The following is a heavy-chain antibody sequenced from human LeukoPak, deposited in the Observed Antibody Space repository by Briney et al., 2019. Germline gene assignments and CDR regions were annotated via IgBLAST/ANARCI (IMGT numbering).Heavy chain of an antibody. V-gene: IGHV4-34*01. CDR1: GGSFSGYY. CDR3: ARGWYYYGSGSYYYRRAFDY. CDR2: INHSGST. Sequence: PSETLSLTCAVYGGSFSGYYWSWIRQPPGKGLEWIGEINHSGSTNYNPSLKSRVTISVDTSKNQFSLKLSSVTAADTAVYYCARGWYYYGSGSYYYRRAFDYWGQGTLVTVSS. D-gene: IGHD3-10*01. J-gene: IGHJ4*02.